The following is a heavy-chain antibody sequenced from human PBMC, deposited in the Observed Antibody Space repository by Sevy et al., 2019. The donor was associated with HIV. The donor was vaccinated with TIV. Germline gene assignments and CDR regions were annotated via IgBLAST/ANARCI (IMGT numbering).Heavy chain of an antibody. V-gene: IGHV1-69*13. J-gene: IGHJ4*02. Sequence: ASVKVSCKASGGTFSSYAINWVRQAPGQGLEWMGGIIPIFGTANYAQKFQGRVTITADESTSTAYMELSSLRSEDTAVYYCARVPSTVTTGGFDYWGQGTLVTVSS. D-gene: IGHD4-17*01. CDR1: GGTFSSYA. CDR2: IIPIFGTA. CDR3: ARVPSTVTTGGFDY.